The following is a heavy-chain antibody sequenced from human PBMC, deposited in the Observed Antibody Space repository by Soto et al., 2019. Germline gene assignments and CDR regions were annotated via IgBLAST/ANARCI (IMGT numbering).Heavy chain of an antibody. V-gene: IGHV4-59*08. CDR1: GQSISRYY. Sequence: SETLSLTRTVSGQSISRYYWSWIRQPPGKGLEWIGYIYYSGSTNYNPSLKSRVTISVDTSKNQFSLKLSSVTAADTAVYYCASSRYGDYRRYWFDPWGQGTLVTVSS. CDR3: ASSRYGDYRRYWFDP. D-gene: IGHD4-17*01. CDR2: IYYSGST. J-gene: IGHJ5*02.